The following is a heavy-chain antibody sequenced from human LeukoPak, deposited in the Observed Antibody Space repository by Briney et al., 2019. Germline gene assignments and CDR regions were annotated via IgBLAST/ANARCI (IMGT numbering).Heavy chain of an antibody. CDR3: SRATGKYSSSSMLASLDYFDY. Sequence: GGSLRLSCAASGFTFSSYSINWVRQAPGKGLEWVSYISSSSSTIYYADSVKGRFTISRDNARNSLYLQMNSLRAEDTAVYYWSRATGKYSSSSMLASLDYFDYWGQGTLVTVSS. D-gene: IGHD6-6*01. J-gene: IGHJ4*02. V-gene: IGHV3-48*01. CDR2: ISSSSSTI. CDR1: GFTFSSYS.